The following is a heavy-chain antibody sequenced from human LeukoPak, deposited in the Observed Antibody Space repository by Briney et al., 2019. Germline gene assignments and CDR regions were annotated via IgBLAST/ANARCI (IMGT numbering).Heavy chain of an antibody. Sequence: SETLSLTCTVSGGSISTNNYYWTWIRQPPGKGLEWIGSIYHGGSTYYNPSLKSRVTISVDTSKNQFSLKLSSVTAADTAVYYCARGVAPSIAAAGTILSFDYWGQGTLVTVSS. CDR3: ARGVAPSIAAAGTILSFDY. CDR1: GGSISTNNYY. D-gene: IGHD6-13*01. CDR2: IYHGGST. V-gene: IGHV4-39*01. J-gene: IGHJ4*02.